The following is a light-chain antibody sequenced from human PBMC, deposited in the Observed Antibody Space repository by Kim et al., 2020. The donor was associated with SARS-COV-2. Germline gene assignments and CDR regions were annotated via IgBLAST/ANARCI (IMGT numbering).Light chain of an antibody. Sequence: DIHMTQSPSALSASVGDRVTISCRASQTVSVWLAWYQQKPGTAPKLLIFKASSLKTGVPPRFSGSGSRTDFTLTISSLQPDDSATYYCRQYNSTPLTFVGGTKVVIK. CDR2: KAS. CDR3: RQYNSTPLT. V-gene: IGKV1-5*03. J-gene: IGKJ4*01. CDR1: QTVSVW.